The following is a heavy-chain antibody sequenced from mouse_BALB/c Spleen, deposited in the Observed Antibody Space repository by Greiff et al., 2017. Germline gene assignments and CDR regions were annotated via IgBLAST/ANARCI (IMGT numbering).Heavy chain of an antibody. CDR2: INPSSGYT. Sequence: VQLQQSGADLARPGASVKMSCKASGYTFTSYTMHWVKQRPGQGLEWIGYINPSSGYTNYNQKFKDKATLTADKSSSTAYMQLSSLTSEDSAVYYCASSTGTAMDYWGQGTSVTVSS. CDR3: ASSTGTAMDY. V-gene: IGHV1-4*01. J-gene: IGHJ4*01. D-gene: IGHD4-1*01. CDR1: GYTFTSYT.